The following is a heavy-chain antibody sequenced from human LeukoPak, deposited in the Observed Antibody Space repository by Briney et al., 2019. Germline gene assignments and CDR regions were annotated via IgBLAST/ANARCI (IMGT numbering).Heavy chain of an antibody. J-gene: IGHJ4*02. D-gene: IGHD3-3*01. Sequence: GGSLRLSCAASGFTFSDYYVSRIRQAPGKGLEWVSYISSSGSTIYYADSVKGRFTISRDNAKNSLYLQMNSLRAEDTAVYYCAREGAISTIFGVRPGGYYFDYWGQGTLVTVSS. CDR1: GFTFSDYY. CDR2: ISSSGSTI. V-gene: IGHV3-11*01. CDR3: AREGAISTIFGVRPGGYYFDY.